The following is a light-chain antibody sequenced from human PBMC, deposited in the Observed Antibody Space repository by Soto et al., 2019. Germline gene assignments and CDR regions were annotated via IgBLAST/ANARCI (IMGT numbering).Light chain of an antibody. V-gene: IGKV1-27*01. CDR3: QYYHLAQGT. CDR2: GSS. J-gene: IGKJ5*01. CDR1: QDIFNH. Sequence: DIQMTQSTSFLSASLGDTVTITCRASQDIFNHLACYLQRLGKVPNLLIYGSSTLNSEVTSRFRGSGSGTHFTLAISGRQPEDVPAYYDQYYHLAQGTFGHGTRLEIK.